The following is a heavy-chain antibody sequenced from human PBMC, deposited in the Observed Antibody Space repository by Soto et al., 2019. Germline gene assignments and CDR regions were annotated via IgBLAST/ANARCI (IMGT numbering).Heavy chain of an antibody. Sequence: QVQLVQSGAEVKKPGASVKVSCKASGYTFTGYYMHWVRQAPGQGLEWMGWINPNSGGTNYAPKFQGRVTMTRDTSISTAYMELSRLRSDDTAVYYCARGDIVGATSHFAYWGQGTLVTVSS. V-gene: IGHV1-2*02. D-gene: IGHD1-26*01. CDR1: GYTFTGYY. J-gene: IGHJ4*02. CDR2: INPNSGGT. CDR3: ARGDIVGATSHFAY.